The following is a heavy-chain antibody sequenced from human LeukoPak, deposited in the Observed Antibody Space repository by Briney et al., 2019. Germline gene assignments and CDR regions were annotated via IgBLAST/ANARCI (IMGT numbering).Heavy chain of an antibody. V-gene: IGHV4-4*07. D-gene: IGHD3-3*01. J-gene: IGHJ4*02. CDR1: GGSISSYY. CDR2: IYTSGST. CDR3: ARESYYDFWSGYYTVGDYFDY. Sequence: PSDTLSLTCTVSGGSISSYYWSWIRQPAGKGLEWIGRIYTSGSTNYNPSLKSRVTMSVDTSKNQFSLKLSSVTAADTAVYYCARESYYDFWSGYYTVGDYFDYWGQGTLVTVSS.